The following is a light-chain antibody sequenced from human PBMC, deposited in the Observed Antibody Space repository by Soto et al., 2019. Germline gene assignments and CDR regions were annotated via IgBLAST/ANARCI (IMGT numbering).Light chain of an antibody. CDR2: EVS. V-gene: IGLV2-23*02. CDR3: CSYAGSSTSLYV. Sequence: QSVLTQPASVSGSPGQSITISCTGTSSDVGSYNLVSWYQQHPGKAPKLMIYEVSKRPSGVSNRFSGSNSGNTASLTISGLQAEDEADYYCCSYAGSSTSLYVFGTGTKLTVL. CDR1: SSDVGSYNL. J-gene: IGLJ1*01.